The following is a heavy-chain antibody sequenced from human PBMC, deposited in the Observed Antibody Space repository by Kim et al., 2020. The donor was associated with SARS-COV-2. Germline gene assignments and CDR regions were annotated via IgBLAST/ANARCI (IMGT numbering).Heavy chain of an antibody. J-gene: IGHJ3*02. CDR2: ISYDGSNK. CDR3: ARPTSTYYYDSSGSDAFDI. V-gene: IGHV3-33*05. D-gene: IGHD3-22*01. CDR1: GFTFSSYG. Sequence: GGSLRLSCAASGFTFSSYGMHWVRQAPGKGLEWVAVISYDGSNKYYADSVKGRFTISRDNSKNTLYLQMNSLRAEDTAVYYCARPTSTYYYDSSGSDAFDIWGQGTMVTVSS.